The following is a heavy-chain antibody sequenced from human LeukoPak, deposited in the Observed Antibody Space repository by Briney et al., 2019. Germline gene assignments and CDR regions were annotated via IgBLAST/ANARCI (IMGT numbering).Heavy chain of an antibody. V-gene: IGHV4-39*07. J-gene: IGHJ6*02. CDR1: GGSISSSSYY. D-gene: IGHD3-22*01. CDR2: MYYSGST. Sequence: SETLSLTCTVSGGSISSSSYYWGWIRQPPGKGLEWIGSMYYSGSTYYNPSLKSRVTISVDTSKNQFSLKLSSVTAADTAVYYCARGPPGGFYDSSGYYSTYYYYGMDVWGQGTTVTVSS. CDR3: ARGPPGGFYDSSGYYSTYYYYGMDV.